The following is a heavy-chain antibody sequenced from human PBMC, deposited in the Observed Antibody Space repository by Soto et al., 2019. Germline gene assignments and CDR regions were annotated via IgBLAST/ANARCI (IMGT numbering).Heavy chain of an antibody. CDR1: GFTFTSYA. D-gene: IGHD4-4*01. J-gene: IGHJ4*02. V-gene: IGHV3-30*09. CDR3: ARRLTTTVSALGY. Sequence: QVQLVESGGGVFQPGGSLRLSCKASGFTFTSYAIHWVRQAPGKGLEWVSVISPDGVNKHSAESVRGRFVISRDNSKNTVHLEMNRLRLDDTAVYFCARRLTTTVSALGYWGQGSLVNVSS. CDR2: ISPDGVNK.